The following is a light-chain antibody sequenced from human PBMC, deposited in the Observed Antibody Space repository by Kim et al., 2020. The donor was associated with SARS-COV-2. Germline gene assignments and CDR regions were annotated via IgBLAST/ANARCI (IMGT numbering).Light chain of an antibody. CDR1: SLRKYY. J-gene: IGLJ3*02. V-gene: IGLV3-19*01. CDR2: NKN. CDR3: NSRENSADRLGV. Sequence: LGQTVRITCQGDSLRKYYGAWYQQKPGQAPILLIYNKNNRPSGIPGRFSASTSGNTAYLTITGAQAEDEADYYWNSRENSADRLGVFGGGTHLTVL.